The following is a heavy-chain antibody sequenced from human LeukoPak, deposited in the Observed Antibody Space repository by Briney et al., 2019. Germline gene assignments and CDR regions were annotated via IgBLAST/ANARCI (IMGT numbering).Heavy chain of an antibody. CDR3: ASYDYGASYYFDY. CDR2: IYYSGST. Sequence: SETLSLTCTVSGGSISSGDYYWSWIRQPPGKGLEWIGYIYYSGSTYYNPSLKSRVTISVDTSKNQFSLKLSSVTAADTAVYYCASYDYGASYYFDYWGQGTLVTVSS. V-gene: IGHV4-30-4*01. CDR1: GGSISSGDYY. D-gene: IGHD4-17*01. J-gene: IGHJ4*02.